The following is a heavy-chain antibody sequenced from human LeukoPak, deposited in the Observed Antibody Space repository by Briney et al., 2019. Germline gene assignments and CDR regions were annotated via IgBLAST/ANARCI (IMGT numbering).Heavy chain of an antibody. CDR3: AGDYGDYSVYFDY. D-gene: IGHD4-17*01. J-gene: IGHJ4*02. V-gene: IGHV4-59*08. Sequence: SETLSLTCTVSGGTISSYYWSWIRQLPGKGLEWIGYIYYSGSTNYNPSLKSRVTISVDTSKNQFSLKLSSVTAADTAVYYCAGDYGDYSVYFDYWGQGTLVTVSS. CDR1: GGTISSYY. CDR2: IYYSGST.